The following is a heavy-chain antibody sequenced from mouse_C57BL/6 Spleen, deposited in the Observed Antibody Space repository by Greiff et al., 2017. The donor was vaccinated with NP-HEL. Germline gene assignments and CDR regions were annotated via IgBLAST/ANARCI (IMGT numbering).Heavy chain of an antibody. D-gene: IGHD2-4*01. Sequence: VKLQQSGAELVKPGASVKLSCKASGYTFTEYTIHWVKQRSGQGLEWIGWFYPGSGSIKYNEKFKDKATLTADKSSSTVYMELSRLTSEDSAVYFCARHEEGIYYDYDGWYFDVWGTGTTVTVSS. J-gene: IGHJ1*03. CDR3: ARHEEGIYYDYDGWYFDV. CDR2: FYPGSGSI. CDR1: GYTFTEYT. V-gene: IGHV1-62-2*01.